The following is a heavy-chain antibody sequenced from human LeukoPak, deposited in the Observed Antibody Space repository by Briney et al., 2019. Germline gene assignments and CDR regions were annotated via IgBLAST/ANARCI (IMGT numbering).Heavy chain of an antibody. CDR1: GYTFTGYY. D-gene: IGHD4-23*01. CDR2: INPNSGGT. J-gene: IGHJ4*02. CDR3: ARVQTTVVTPGGH. V-gene: IGHV1-2*02. Sequence: ASVKVSCKASGYTFTGYYMHWVRQAPGQGLEWMGWINPNSGGTNYAQKFQGRVTMTRDTSISTAYMELSRLRSDDTAVYYCARVQTTVVTPGGHWGQGTLVTVSS.